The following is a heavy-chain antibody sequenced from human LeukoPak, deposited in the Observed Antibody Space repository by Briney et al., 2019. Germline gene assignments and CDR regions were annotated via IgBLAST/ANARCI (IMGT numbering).Heavy chain of an antibody. Sequence: SETLSLTCTVSGGSISSYYWSWIRQPPGKGLEWIGYIYYSGSTNYNPSLKSRVTISVDTSKNQFSLKLSSVTAADTAVYYCARDGGSYYFDYWGQGTLVAVSS. D-gene: IGHD1-26*01. J-gene: IGHJ4*02. V-gene: IGHV4-59*01. CDR1: GGSISSYY. CDR2: IYYSGST. CDR3: ARDGGSYYFDY.